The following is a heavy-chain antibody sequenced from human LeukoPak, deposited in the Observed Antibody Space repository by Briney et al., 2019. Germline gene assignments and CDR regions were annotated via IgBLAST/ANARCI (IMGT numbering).Heavy chain of an antibody. V-gene: IGHV1-69*05. D-gene: IGHD2-21*02. Sequence: GASVKVSCKATGGTFSSYAISWVRQAPGQGLEWMGGIIPIFGTADYAQKFQGRVTITTDESTSTAYMELSSLRSEDTAVYYCARNPCGGDCYSDPNDAFDIWGQGTMVTVSS. CDR3: ARNPCGGDCYSDPNDAFDI. CDR2: IIPIFGTA. CDR1: GGTFSSYA. J-gene: IGHJ3*02.